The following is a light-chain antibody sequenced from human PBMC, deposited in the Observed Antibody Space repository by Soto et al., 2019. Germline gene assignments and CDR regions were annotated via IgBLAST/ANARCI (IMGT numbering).Light chain of an antibody. CDR2: DTS. CDR1: QSVRDNY. V-gene: IGKV3-20*01. J-gene: IGKJ1*01. Sequence: EIVLTQSPGTVSLSPGERATLSCRASQSVRDNYLAWYQQKPGQAPSLLIFDTSRRATGIPDRFTGSGSGTDFALTISRVEPQDIEVYFCQQYGSSPGTLGQGTKVDIK. CDR3: QQYGSSPGT.